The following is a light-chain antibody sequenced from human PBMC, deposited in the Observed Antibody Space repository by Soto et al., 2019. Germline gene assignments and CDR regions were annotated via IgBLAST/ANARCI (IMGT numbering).Light chain of an antibody. Sequence: DIQMTQSPSSLSASVGDSVTITCQASHDITNHVNWYQHKPGKAPKLVIYGTSNLEIGVRSRFSGSRSGAYFTFTINGLQLEDIATYWCQQYDTLPYTFGQGTKLEIK. CDR3: QQYDTLPYT. CDR2: GTS. J-gene: IGKJ2*01. CDR1: HDITNH. V-gene: IGKV1-33*01.